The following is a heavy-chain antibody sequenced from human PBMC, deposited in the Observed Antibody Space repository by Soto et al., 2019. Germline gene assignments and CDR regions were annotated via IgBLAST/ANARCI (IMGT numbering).Heavy chain of an antibody. CDR3: ARVGYSSPFDY. Sequence: EVQLVESGGGLVQPRGSLRLSCAASGFTFSSYSMNWVRQAPGKGLEWVSYISSGSNTIYYADSVKGRFTISRDNAKNSLHLKMNSLRDEDTAVYYCARVGYSSPFDYWGQGTLLTVSS. V-gene: IGHV3-48*02. D-gene: IGHD5-18*01. CDR1: GFTFSSYS. CDR2: ISSGSNTI. J-gene: IGHJ4*02.